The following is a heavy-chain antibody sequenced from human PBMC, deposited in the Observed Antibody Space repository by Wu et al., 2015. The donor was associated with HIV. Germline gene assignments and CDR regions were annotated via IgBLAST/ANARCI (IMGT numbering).Heavy chain of an antibody. CDR2: INPNSGGT. CDR1: GYTFTGYY. CDR3: ARVSERLGYYYYGMDV. D-gene: IGHD4-11*01. Sequence: QVQLVQSGAEVKKPGASVKVSCKASGYTFTGYYMHWVRQAPGQGLEWMGWINPNSGGTNYAQKFQGRVTMTRDTSISTAYMELSRLRSDDTAVYYCARVSERLGYYYYGMDVWGQGTTVTVSS. V-gene: IGHV1-2*02. J-gene: IGHJ6*02.